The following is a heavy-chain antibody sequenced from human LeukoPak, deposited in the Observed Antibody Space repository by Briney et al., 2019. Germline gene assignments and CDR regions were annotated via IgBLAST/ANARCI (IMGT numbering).Heavy chain of an antibody. Sequence: ASVKVSCKASGYTFTSYGISWVRQAPGQGLEWMGWISAYNGDTNYAQKPQGRVTMATDTSTSTAYMELRSLRSDDTAVYYCALDPRLRWYDFDYWGQGTLVTVSS. V-gene: IGHV1-18*01. CDR2: ISAYNGDT. D-gene: IGHD4-23*01. J-gene: IGHJ4*02. CDR3: ALDPRLRWYDFDY. CDR1: GYTFTSYG.